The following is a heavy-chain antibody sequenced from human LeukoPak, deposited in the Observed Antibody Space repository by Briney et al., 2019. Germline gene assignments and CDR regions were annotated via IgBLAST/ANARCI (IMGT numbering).Heavy chain of an antibody. CDR3: ARRSEFGVLYYMDV. D-gene: IGHD3-16*01. CDR1: GFTFSTYS. CDR2: ISRSSGTI. Sequence: GGSLRLSCAASGFTFSTYSMNWVRQAPGKGLEWVSYISRSSGTIYYADSVKGRFTISRDNTKNSLYLQMNSLRAEDTDVYYCARRSEFGVLYYMDVWGKGTTVTVSS. J-gene: IGHJ6*03. V-gene: IGHV3-48*01.